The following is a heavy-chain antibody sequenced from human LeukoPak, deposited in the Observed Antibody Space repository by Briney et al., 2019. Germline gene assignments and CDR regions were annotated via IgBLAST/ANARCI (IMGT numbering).Heavy chain of an antibody. V-gene: IGHV4-34*01. D-gene: IGHD2-2*01. CDR3: ARGRYLGRIGVPAASRLDY. CDR2: INHSGST. CDR1: GGSFRGYY. J-gene: IGHJ4*02. Sequence: SETLSLTCAVYGGSFRGYYWCWIRHPPGKGLEWIGEINHSGSTNYNPSLKSRVTISVDTSKNQFSLKLSSVTAADAAVYYCARGRYLGRIGVPAASRLDYWGQGTLVTVSS.